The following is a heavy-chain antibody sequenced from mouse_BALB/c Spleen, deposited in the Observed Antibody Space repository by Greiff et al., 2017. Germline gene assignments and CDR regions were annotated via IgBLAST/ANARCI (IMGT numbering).Heavy chain of an antibody. CDR2: IYPGDGDT. V-gene: IGHV1-80*01. J-gene: IGHJ4*01. CDR1: GYAFSSYW. CDR3: ARSSYDRYSYAMDY. D-gene: IGHD2-12*01. Sequence: QVQLQQSGAELVRPGSSVKISCKASGYAFSSYWMNWVKQRPGQGLEWIGQIYPGDGDTNYNGKFKGKATLTADKSSSTAYMQLSSLTSEDSAVYFCARSSYDRYSYAMDYWGQGTSVTVSS.